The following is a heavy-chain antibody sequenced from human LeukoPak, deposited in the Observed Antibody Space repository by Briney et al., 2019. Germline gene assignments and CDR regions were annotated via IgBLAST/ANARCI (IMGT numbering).Heavy chain of an antibody. V-gene: IGHV3-33*01. Sequence: PPGGSLRLSCAASGFTFSSYGMHWVRQAPGKGVEWVAVIWYDGSNKYYADSVKGRFTISRDNSKNTLYPQMNSLRAEDTAVYYCARGGYYYDSSGYYYGSSFDYWGQGTLVTVSS. CDR1: GFTFSSYG. J-gene: IGHJ4*02. CDR2: IWYDGSNK. D-gene: IGHD3-22*01. CDR3: ARGGYYYDSSGYYYGSSFDY.